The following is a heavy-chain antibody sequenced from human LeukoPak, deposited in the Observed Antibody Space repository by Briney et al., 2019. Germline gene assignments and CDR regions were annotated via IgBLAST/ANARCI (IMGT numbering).Heavy chain of an antibody. CDR2: ILNDGINK. Sequence: PGGSLRLSCAASGFTFSNYGMHWVRQAPGKGLEWVAVILNDGINKNYADSVKGRFTISRDNAKNSLYLQMNSLRAEDAAVYYCARDEAVAGTFDYWGQGTLVTVSS. V-gene: IGHV3-33*08. CDR3: ARDEAVAGTFDY. D-gene: IGHD6-19*01. CDR1: GFTFSNYG. J-gene: IGHJ4*02.